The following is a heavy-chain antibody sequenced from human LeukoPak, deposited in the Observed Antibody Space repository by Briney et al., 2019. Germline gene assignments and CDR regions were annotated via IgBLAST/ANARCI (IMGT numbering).Heavy chain of an antibody. CDR3: ARDRTRYCSSTSCYLDAFDI. Sequence: NPSQTLSLTCTVSGGSISSGSYYWSWIRQPAGRGLEWIGRIYTSGSTNYNPSLKSRVTISVDTSKNQFSLKLSSVTAADTAAYYCARDRTRYCSSTSCYLDAFDIWGQGTMVTVSS. CDR1: GGSISSGSYY. D-gene: IGHD2-2*01. CDR2: IYTSGST. V-gene: IGHV4-61*02. J-gene: IGHJ3*02.